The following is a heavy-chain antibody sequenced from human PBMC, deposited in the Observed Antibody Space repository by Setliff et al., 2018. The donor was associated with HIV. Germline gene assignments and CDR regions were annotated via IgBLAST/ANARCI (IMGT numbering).Heavy chain of an antibody. CDR1: GGSIINYF. D-gene: IGHD5-18*01. CDR3: ARSPGVDTNMAFDY. Sequence: SETLSLTCSVTGGSIINYFWGWIRMPPGKGLEWIGYIYYSGSTDYNPSLKSRVTISVDTSKNQVSLKLNSVTAADTAVYYCARSPGVDTNMAFDYWGQGALVTVS. J-gene: IGHJ4*02. CDR2: IYYSGST. V-gene: IGHV4-59*01.